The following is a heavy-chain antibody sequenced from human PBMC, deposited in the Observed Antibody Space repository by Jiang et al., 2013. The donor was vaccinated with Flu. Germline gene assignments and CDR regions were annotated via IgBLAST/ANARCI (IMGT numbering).Heavy chain of an antibody. D-gene: IGHD2-15*01. Sequence: YPGDSDTRYSPSFQGQVTISADKSISTAYLQWSSLKASDTAMYYCARQAGYCSGGSCYSFDYWGQGTLVTVSS. V-gene: IGHV5-51*01. J-gene: IGHJ4*02. CDR3: ARQAGYCSGGSCYSFDY. CDR2: YPGDSDT.